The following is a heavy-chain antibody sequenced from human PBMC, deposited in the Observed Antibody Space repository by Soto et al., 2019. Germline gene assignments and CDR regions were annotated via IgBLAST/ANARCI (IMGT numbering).Heavy chain of an antibody. CDR2: ISGSGGSA. V-gene: IGHV3-23*01. D-gene: IGHD2-21*02. J-gene: IGHJ5*02. CDR1: GFTFSSYA. CDR3: AKDRFHVVVTVSIFDP. Sequence: PXGSLRLSCAASGFTFSSYAMSWVRQAPGKGLEWVSTISGSGGSADYADSVKGRFTISRDNPQNTLYLEMNSLRAEDTAIYYCAKDRFHVVVTVSIFDPWGQGTLVTVSS.